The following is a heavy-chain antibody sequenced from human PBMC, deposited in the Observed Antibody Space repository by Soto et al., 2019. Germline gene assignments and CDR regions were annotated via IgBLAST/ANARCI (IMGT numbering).Heavy chain of an antibody. CDR2: IKQDGSEK. Sequence: PGGSLRLSYAASGFTFSSYWMSWVRQAPGKGLEWVANIKQDGSEKYYVDSVKGRFTISRDNAKNSLYLQMNSLRAEDTAVYYCARDASSSDYDAFDIWGQGTMVTVSS. CDR1: GFTFSSYW. D-gene: IGHD6-6*01. CDR3: ARDASSSDYDAFDI. V-gene: IGHV3-7*01. J-gene: IGHJ3*02.